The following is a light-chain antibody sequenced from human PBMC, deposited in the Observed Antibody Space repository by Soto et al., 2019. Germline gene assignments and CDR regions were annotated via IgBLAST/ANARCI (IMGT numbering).Light chain of an antibody. Sequence: EIVLTQSPGTLSLSPGERATLSCRASQSVSSSYLAWYQQKPGQAPRLLIYGASSRATGIPDRFSGSGSGTDFTLTISRLEPEDFEVYYCQQYGSSSWTLGKGTKVDI. CDR3: QQYGSSSWT. V-gene: IGKV3-20*01. CDR1: QSVSSSY. J-gene: IGKJ1*01. CDR2: GAS.